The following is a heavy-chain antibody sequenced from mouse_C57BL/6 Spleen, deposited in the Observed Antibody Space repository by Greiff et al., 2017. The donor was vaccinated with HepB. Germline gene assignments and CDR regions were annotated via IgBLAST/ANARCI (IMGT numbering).Heavy chain of an antibody. V-gene: IGHV3-1*01. Sequence: DVKLVESGPGMVKPSQSLSLTCTVTGYSITSGYDWHWIRHFPGNKLEWMGYISYSGSTNYNPSLKSRISITHDTSKNHFFLKLNSVTTEDTATYYCARAPNWTPFDYWGQGTTLTVSS. CDR2: ISYSGST. CDR3: ARAPNWTPFDY. CDR1: GYSITSGYD. J-gene: IGHJ2*01. D-gene: IGHD4-1*01.